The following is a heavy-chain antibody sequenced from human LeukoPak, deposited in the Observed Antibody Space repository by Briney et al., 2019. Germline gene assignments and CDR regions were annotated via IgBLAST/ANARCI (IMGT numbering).Heavy chain of an antibody. V-gene: IGHV4-59*01. J-gene: IGHJ3*02. D-gene: IGHD3-22*01. CDR1: GGSISSYY. CDR3: ARDYYYDSSGYLAAFDI. CDR2: IYYSGST. Sequence: SETLSLTCTVSGGSISSYYWSWIRQPPGKGLEWIGYIYYSGSTNYNPSLKSRVTISVDTSKNQFSLKLSSVTAADTAVYYCARDYYYDSSGYLAAFDIWGQGTMVTVSS.